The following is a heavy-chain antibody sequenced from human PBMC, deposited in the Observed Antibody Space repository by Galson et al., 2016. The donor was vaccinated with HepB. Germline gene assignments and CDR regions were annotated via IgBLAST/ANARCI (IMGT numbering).Heavy chain of an antibody. Sequence: SVKVSCKAFTGQWMHWVRQAPGQGLEWVGFINPTGTITKYAQELEGRVTLTRDTSTNTGYMELSSLRFEDTAMYYCERDGRGKAYDFWGQGTLVTVSS. CDR1: FTGQW. J-gene: IGHJ4*02. CDR3: ERDGRGKAYDF. D-gene: IGHD1-1*01. V-gene: IGHV1-46*04. CDR2: INPTGTIT.